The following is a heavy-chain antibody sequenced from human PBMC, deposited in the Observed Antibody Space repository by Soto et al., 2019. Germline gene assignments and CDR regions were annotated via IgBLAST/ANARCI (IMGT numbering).Heavy chain of an antibody. CDR2: IYYSGST. D-gene: IGHD3-10*02. CDR1: GGSISSGDYY. CDR3: QAAVTKFVTLV. Sequence: PSETLSLTCTVSGGSISSGDYYWSWIRQPPGKGLEWIGYIYYSGSTYYNPSLKSRVTISVDTSKNQFSLKLSSVTAADTAVYYCQAAVTKFVTLVWRQGPTVTVSS. V-gene: IGHV4-30-4*01. J-gene: IGHJ6*02.